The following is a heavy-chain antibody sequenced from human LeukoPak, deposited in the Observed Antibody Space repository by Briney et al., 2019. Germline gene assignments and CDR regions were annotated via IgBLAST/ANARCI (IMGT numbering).Heavy chain of an antibody. V-gene: IGHV3-7*01. D-gene: IGHD6-19*01. CDR2: IKQDGSEK. CDR1: GFTFSSYG. CDR3: ARVMYSSGWSFDY. J-gene: IGHJ4*02. Sequence: AGGSLRLSCAASGFTFSSYGMSWVRQAPGKGLEWVANIKQDGSEKYYVDSVKGRFTISRDNAKNSLYLQMNSLRAEDTAVYYCARVMYSSGWSFDYWGQGTLVTVSS.